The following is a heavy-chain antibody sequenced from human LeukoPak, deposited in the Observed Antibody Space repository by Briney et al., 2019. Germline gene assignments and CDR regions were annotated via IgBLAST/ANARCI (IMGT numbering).Heavy chain of an antibody. CDR2: IYYSGST. V-gene: IGHV4-59*08. J-gene: IGHJ4*02. CDR3: ASGVDTAMVMDY. Sequence: SETLSLTCTVSSGSISSYYWSWIRQPPGKGLEWIGYIYYSGSTNYNPSLKSRVTISVDTSKNQFSLKLSSVTAADTAVYYCASGVDTAMVMDYWGQGTLVTVSS. CDR1: SGSISSYY. D-gene: IGHD5-18*01.